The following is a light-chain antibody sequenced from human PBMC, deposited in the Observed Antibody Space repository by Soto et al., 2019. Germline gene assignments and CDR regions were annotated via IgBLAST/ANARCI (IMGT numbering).Light chain of an antibody. CDR2: GAS. Sequence: EIVMTQSPATLSLSPGERAALSCRASQSINSELAWYQQKPGQPPRLLIYGASTRATGVPARFTGSESGSEFTLTISGLQSEDFAVYYYQQGHNSPLTFGQGTRLEI. J-gene: IGKJ2*01. V-gene: IGKV3-15*01. CDR1: QSINSE. CDR3: QQGHNSPLT.